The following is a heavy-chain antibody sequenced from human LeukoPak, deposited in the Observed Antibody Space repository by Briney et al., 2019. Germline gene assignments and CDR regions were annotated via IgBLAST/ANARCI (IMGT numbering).Heavy chain of an antibody. V-gene: IGHV1-69*05. CDR1: GGTFSSYA. CDR3: AREGDSYGYSGDRHY. Sequence: SVKVSCKASGGTFSSYAISWVRQAPGQGLEWMGRIIPIFGTANYAQKFQGRVTITTDESTSTAYMELSSLRSEDTAVYYCAREGDSYGYSGDRHYWGQGTLVTVSS. CDR2: IIPIFGTA. D-gene: IGHD5-18*01. J-gene: IGHJ4*02.